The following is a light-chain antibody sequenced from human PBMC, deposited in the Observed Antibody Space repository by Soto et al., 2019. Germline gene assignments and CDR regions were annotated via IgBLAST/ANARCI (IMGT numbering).Light chain of an antibody. CDR3: QQYNSYSRT. J-gene: IGKJ1*01. CDR1: QGISSW. CDR2: DAS. Sequence: DIQVTPSPSSLSASVGDKVNLTCRASQGISSWLAWYQQKPGKAPKLLIHDASTLQSGVPSRFSGSGSGTEFTLTISSLQPDDFATYYCQQYNSYSRTVGQGTKVDI. V-gene: IGKV1-5*01.